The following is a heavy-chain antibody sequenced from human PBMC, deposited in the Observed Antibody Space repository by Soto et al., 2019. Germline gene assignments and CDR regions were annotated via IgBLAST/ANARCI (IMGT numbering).Heavy chain of an antibody. CDR3: ASRAATTIDY. J-gene: IGHJ4*02. D-gene: IGHD1-26*01. CDR1: GYTFTTYA. CDR2: INADNGNT. Sequence: QVQLVQSGAEVKKPGASVKVSCKASGYTFTTYAIHWVRQAPGQRLEWMAWINADNGNTKYSQKFQGRVTITRDTSANTVYMELSSLRSEDTALYYCASRAATTIDYWGQGTLVTVSS. V-gene: IGHV1-3*01.